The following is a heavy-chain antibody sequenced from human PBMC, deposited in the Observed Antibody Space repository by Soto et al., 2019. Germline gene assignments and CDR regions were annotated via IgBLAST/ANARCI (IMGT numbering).Heavy chain of an antibody. V-gene: IGHV3-53*05. CDR3: AREAISSDYFDY. J-gene: IGHJ4*02. CDR1: GFTVSSNY. CDR2: IYSGGRT. D-gene: IGHD3-22*01. Sequence: EVQLVETGGGLIQPGGSLRLSCAASGFTVSSNYMSWVRQAPGQGLEWVSFIYSGGRTYYADSVKGRFTISRVNSKNTLYLQMNSLRAEDTAVYYCAREAISSDYFDYWGQGTLVIVSS.